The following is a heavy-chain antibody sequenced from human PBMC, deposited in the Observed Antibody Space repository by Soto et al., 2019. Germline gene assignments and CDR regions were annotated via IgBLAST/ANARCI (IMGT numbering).Heavy chain of an antibody. D-gene: IGHD6-13*01. CDR1: GGSISSYY. V-gene: IGHV4-59*08. CDR2: IYYSGST. J-gene: IGHJ6*03. CDR3: ARRRGKAAATPNYYYYYYMDV. Sequence: SETLSLTCTVSGGSISSYYWSWIRQPPGKGLEWIGYIYYSGSTNYNPSLKSRVTISVDTSKNQFSLKLSSVTAADTAVYYCARRRGKAAATPNYYYYYYMDVWGKGTTVTVSS.